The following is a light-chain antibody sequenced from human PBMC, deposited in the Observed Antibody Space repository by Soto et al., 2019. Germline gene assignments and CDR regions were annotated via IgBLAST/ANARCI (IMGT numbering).Light chain of an antibody. Sequence: EIVLTQSPGTLSLSIWEITTLSFMASQSVSRTSLSWYQQKPGQAPRLLISGASSRATGIPDRFSGSGSGTDFTLTISRLETEDFAVYYCQQYGSSGTFGQGTKVDIK. J-gene: IGKJ1*01. CDR1: QSVSRTS. CDR3: QQYGSSGT. CDR2: GAS. V-gene: IGKV3-20*01.